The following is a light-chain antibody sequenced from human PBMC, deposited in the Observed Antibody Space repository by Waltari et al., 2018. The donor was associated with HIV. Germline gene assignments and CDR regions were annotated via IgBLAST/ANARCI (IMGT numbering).Light chain of an antibody. Sequence: DIVMSQSPLSLLVAPGAQSSIPCRSSQSLLQSNGRNYLAWYLQKPGQSPQLLIYLASHRAPGVPDRFSGSGSGTDFTLKISRVEADDVGVYYGMQALQIPRTFGGGTKVEIK. V-gene: IGKV2-28*01. CDR2: LAS. CDR1: QSLLQSNGRNY. CDR3: MQALQIPRT. J-gene: IGKJ4*01.